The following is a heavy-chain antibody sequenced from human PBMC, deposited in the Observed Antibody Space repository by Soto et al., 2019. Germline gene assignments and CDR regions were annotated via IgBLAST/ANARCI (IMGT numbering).Heavy chain of an antibody. CDR2: ISSSSSYI. Sequence: GGSLRLSCAASGFTFSSYSMNWVRQAPGKGLEWVSSISSSSSYIYYADSVKGRFTISRDNAKNSLYLQMNSLRAEDTAVYYCARDPRSWPNAKERIWGQGTLVTVSS. CDR3: ARDPRSWPNAKERI. CDR1: GFTFSSYS. D-gene: IGHD1-1*01. V-gene: IGHV3-21*01. J-gene: IGHJ4*02.